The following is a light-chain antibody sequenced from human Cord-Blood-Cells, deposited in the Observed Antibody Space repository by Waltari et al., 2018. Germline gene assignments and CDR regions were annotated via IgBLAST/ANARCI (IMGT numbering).Light chain of an antibody. J-gene: IGLJ2*01. Sequence: QSALPQPASVPGSPGQSIPIPCTGTSSDVGVYNCVPWYQQHPGKAPKLMIYDVSNRPSGVSNRFSGSKSGNTASLTISGLQAEDEADYYCSSYTSSSTLVVFGGGTKLTVL. V-gene: IGLV2-14*01. CDR1: SSDVGVYNC. CDR3: SSYTSSSTLVV. CDR2: DVS.